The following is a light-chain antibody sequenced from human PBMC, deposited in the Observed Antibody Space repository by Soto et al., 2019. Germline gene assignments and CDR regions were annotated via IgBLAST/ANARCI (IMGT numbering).Light chain of an antibody. V-gene: IGLV1-51*01. CDR1: SSNIENNY. CDR2: DND. Sequence: QSVLTQPPSVSAAPGQRVTISCSGSSSNIENNYVSWYQQVPGTAPKLLIYDNDKRPSGIPDRFSGSKSGTSATLGITGLQTGDEADYYCATWDRSLSTVVFGGGTKLTVL. CDR3: ATWDRSLSTVV. J-gene: IGLJ2*01.